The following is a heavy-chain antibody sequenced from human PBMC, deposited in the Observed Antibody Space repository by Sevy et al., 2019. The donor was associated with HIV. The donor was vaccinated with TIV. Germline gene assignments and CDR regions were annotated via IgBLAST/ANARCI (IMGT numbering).Heavy chain of an antibody. CDR2: ISSSSSYI. CDR3: ARITVTTGYYYYYYMDV. D-gene: IGHD4-4*01. CDR1: GFTFSSYS. V-gene: IGHV3-21*01. Sequence: GWSLRLSCAASGFTFSSYSMNWVRQAPGKGLEWVSSISSSSSYIYYADSVKGRFTISRDNAKNSLYLQMNSLRAEDTAVYYCARITVTTGYYYYYYMDVWGKGTTVTVSS. J-gene: IGHJ6*03.